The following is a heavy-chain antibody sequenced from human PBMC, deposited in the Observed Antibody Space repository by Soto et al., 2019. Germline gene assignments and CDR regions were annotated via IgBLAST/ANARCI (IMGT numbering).Heavy chain of an antibody. CDR1: GGTFSSSA. J-gene: IGHJ4*02. V-gene: IGHV1-69*06. CDR3: ARGDDKYSSSWATPFDY. CDR2: LIPIFVTA. Sequence: QVQLVPSGAEVNKPGSSVKVSCKASGGTFSSSAISWVLQAPGQGLEWMVGLIPIFVTANYAQKFQGRVTITADKSKGTAYMELSSLRSEDTAVYYCARGDDKYSSSWATPFDYWGQGTLVTVSS. D-gene: IGHD6-13*01.